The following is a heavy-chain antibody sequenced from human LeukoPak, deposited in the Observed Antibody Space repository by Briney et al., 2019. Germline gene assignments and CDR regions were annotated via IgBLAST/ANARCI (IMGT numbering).Heavy chain of an antibody. CDR2: INPSGGST. J-gene: IGHJ3*02. V-gene: IGHV1-46*01. CDR1: GYTFTSYY. Sequence: ASVTVSCKASGYTFTSYYMHWVRQAPGQGLEWMGIINPSGGSTSYAQKFQGRVTMTRDTSTSTVYMELSSLRSEDTAVYYYARNLARVDAFDIWGQGTMVTVSS. CDR3: ARNLARVDAFDI.